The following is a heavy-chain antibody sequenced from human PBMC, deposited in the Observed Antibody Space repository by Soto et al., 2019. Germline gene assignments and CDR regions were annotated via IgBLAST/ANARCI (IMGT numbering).Heavy chain of an antibody. D-gene: IGHD2-15*01. CDR1: GFTFSSYS. J-gene: IGHJ3*02. CDR2: ISSSSTI. V-gene: IGHV3-48*01. Sequence: GGSLSLSCAASGFTFSSYSMNWVRQAPGKGLEWVSYISSSSTIYYADSVKGRFTISRDNAKNSLYLQMNSLRAEDTAVYYCARDPCSGGSCYPDAFDIWGQGTMVTVSS. CDR3: ARDPCSGGSCYPDAFDI.